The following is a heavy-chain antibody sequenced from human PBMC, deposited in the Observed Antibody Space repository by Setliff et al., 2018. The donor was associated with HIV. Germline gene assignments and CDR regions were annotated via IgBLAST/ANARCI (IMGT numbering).Heavy chain of an antibody. CDR3: ARQGGYSGYGFYYYYYYMDV. V-gene: IGHV4-39*01. J-gene: IGHJ6*03. CDR2: IYYSGST. CDR1: GGPIRSNSYS. Sequence: PAETLTLTCTVAGGPIRSNSYSWSWIRQPPGKGMEWIGSIYYSGSTYYNPSLKSRVTISVDTSKNQFSLKLSSVTAADTAVYYCARQGGYSGYGFYYYYYYMDVWGKGTTVTVSS. D-gene: IGHD5-12*01.